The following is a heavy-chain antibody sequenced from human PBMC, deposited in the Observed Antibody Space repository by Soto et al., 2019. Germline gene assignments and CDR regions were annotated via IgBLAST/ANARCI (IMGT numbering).Heavy chain of an antibody. J-gene: IGHJ4*02. Sequence: SETLSLTCAVSGGSFDSNYWSWVRQPPGKGLEWIGEVYYTGSTNYNPSLKSRVTISADTSQKQFSLKLTSVTAADTARYYCASARWDYWGQGTLVTVSS. CDR1: GGSFDSNY. V-gene: IGHV4-34*01. CDR3: ASARWDY. CDR2: VYYTGST.